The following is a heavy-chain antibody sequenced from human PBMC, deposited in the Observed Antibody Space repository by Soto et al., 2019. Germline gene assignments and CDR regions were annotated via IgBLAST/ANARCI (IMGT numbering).Heavy chain of an antibody. CDR3: ASTLELNDAFDI. Sequence: GGSLRLSCAASGFTFSSYAMHWVRQAPGKGLEWVAVISYDGSNKYYADSVKGRFTISRDNSKNTLYLQMNSLRAEDTAVYYCASTLELNDAFDIWGQGTMVTVSS. CDR1: GFTFSSYA. V-gene: IGHV3-30-3*01. D-gene: IGHD1-26*01. J-gene: IGHJ3*02. CDR2: ISYDGSNK.